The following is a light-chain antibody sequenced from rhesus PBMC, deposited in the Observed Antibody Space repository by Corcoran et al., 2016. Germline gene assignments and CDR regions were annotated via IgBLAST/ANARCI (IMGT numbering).Light chain of an antibody. Sequence: DIQMTQSPSSLSVSVGDRVTITCRASQGIGTYLNWYHQRPGKAPKRLIYVASSLESGVPSRFSGSGSGTDFTLTISSLQPEDFATYYCLQYNSFPFTFGQGTNVEIK. J-gene: IGKJ2*01. CDR3: LQYNSFPFT. CDR1: QGIGTY. CDR2: VAS. V-gene: IGKV1-43*01.